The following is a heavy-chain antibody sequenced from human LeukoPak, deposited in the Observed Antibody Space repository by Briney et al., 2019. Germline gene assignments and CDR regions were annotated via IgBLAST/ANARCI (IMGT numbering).Heavy chain of an antibody. CDR3: AKDPRALGRYFFDD. D-gene: IGHD3-16*01. Sequence: GGSLRLSCVGSGFTFNAYAMSWARQRPGKGPEWLSMISSSGDATDYAESVQDRLSIYRDNAKKTLYLQIHDPRGDDTALYDCAKDPRALGRYFFDDWGQGSLVIVSS. CDR2: ISSSGDAT. CDR1: GFTFNAYA. V-gene: IGHV3-23*01. J-gene: IGHJ4*01.